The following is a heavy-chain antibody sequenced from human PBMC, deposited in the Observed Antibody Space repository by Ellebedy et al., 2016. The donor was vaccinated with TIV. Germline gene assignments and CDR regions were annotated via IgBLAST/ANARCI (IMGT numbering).Heavy chain of an antibody. V-gene: IGHV4-59*01. CDR1: GGSTSSYY. CDR3: ASWGDYGGNRHFDY. D-gene: IGHD4-23*01. J-gene: IGHJ4*02. CDR2: FYYTVST. Sequence: SETLSLXXTVSGGSTSSYYWSWIRQPPGKGLEWIGYFYYTVSTKYNPSLKSRVAISVDSSKNQFALKLSSVTAADTAVYYCASWGDYGGNRHFDYWGQGTLVTVSS.